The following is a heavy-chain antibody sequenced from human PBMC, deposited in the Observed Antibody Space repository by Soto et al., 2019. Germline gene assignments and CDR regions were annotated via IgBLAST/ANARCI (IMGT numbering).Heavy chain of an antibody. D-gene: IGHD6-6*01. V-gene: IGHV2-26*01. J-gene: IGHJ6*02. Sequence: QVTLKESGPVLVKPTETLTLTCTVSGFSLSNARMGVSWIRQPPGKALEWLAHIFSNDEKSYSTSLKSRLTITKDTAKSQVVLTTTNMGTVNTATYYCARIWPVRYYYGMDVWGQGTTVTVSS. CDR3: ARIWPVRYYYGMDV. CDR1: GFSLSNARMG. CDR2: IFSNDEK.